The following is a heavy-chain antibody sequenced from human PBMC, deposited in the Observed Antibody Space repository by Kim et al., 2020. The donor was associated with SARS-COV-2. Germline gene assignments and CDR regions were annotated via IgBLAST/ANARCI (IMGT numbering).Heavy chain of an antibody. Sequence: SETLSLTCAVYDGSFSRYHCTWIRQPPGKGLEWIGEINQSGSTNYNPSLRSRVTISVDTSKNQFSLKLGSVTAADTAVYYCARGRRTMARGVRYFYGLDVWGQGTTVTVSS. CDR3: ARGRRTMARGVRYFYGLDV. CDR1: DGSFSRYH. D-gene: IGHD3-10*01. V-gene: IGHV4-34*01. CDR2: INQSGST. J-gene: IGHJ6*02.